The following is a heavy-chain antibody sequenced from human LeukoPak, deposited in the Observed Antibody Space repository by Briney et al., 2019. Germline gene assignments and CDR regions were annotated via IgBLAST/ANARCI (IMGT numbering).Heavy chain of an antibody. D-gene: IGHD3-3*02. CDR2: IYYSGST. CDR3: ATSPRRALANWFDP. J-gene: IGHJ5*02. V-gene: IGHV4-59*01. Sequence: SETLSLTCTVSGGSISSYYWSWIRQPPGKGLEWIGYIYYSGSTNYNPSLKSRPTISLDTSKNQFSLKLSSVTAADTAVYYCATSPRRALANWFDPWGQGTLVTVSS. CDR1: GGSISSYY.